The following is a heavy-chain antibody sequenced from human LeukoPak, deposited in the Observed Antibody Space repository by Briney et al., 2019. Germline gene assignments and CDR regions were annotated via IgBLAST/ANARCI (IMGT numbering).Heavy chain of an antibody. J-gene: IGHJ4*02. CDR2: INHSGST. CDR3: ARGLVGDTHRC. V-gene: IGHV4-34*01. CDR1: GGSFSGYY. Sequence: PSETLSLTCAVYGGSFSGYYLSWLRQPRGKGLEWIGEINHSGSTNYNPSLKSRVTISVDTSKNQFSLKLSSVTAGDTAVYYCARGLVGDTHRCWGQGTLVTVSS. D-gene: IGHD1-26*01.